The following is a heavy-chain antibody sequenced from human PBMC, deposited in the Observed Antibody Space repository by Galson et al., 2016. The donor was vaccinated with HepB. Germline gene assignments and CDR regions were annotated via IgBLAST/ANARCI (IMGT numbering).Heavy chain of an antibody. D-gene: IGHD5-18*01. CDR1: GFTFSSYV. J-gene: IGHJ4*02. CDR2: IVGSGGTT. Sequence: SLRLSCAAPGFTFSSYVMSWVRQAPGQGLEWVSGIVGSGGTTYYAESVQGRFIVSRDNSKNILHLQMDSLRVEGTAIYYCASQQLWPSFDYWGQGILVTVSS. V-gene: IGHV3-23*01. CDR3: ASQQLWPSFDY.